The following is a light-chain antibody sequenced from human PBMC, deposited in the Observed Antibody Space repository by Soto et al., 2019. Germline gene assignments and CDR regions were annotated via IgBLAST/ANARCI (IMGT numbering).Light chain of an antibody. J-gene: IGLJ1*01. CDR2: EVR. CDR1: SSNIGAGYD. Sequence: QSVLTQPPSVSGAPGQRVTISCTGSSSNIGAGYDVHWYQQLPGKAPKLLIYEVRSRPSGISYRFSGSKSGTTASLTISSLLPEDEAVYYCASYAGSSRYVFGTGTKLTVL. V-gene: IGLV1-40*01. CDR3: ASYAGSSRYV.